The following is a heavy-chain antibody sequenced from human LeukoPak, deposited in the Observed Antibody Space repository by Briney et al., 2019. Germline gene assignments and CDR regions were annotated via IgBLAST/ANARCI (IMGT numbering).Heavy chain of an antibody. CDR3: ATTGYSSGWLIDY. V-gene: IGHV4-34*01. CDR1: GGSFSGYY. D-gene: IGHD6-19*01. CDR2: INHSGST. J-gene: IGHJ4*02. Sequence: SETLSLTCAVYGGSFSGYYWSWIRQPPGKGLEWIGEINHSGSTNYNPSLKSRVTISVDTSKNQFSLKLSSVTAADTAVYYCATTGYSSGWLIDYWGQGTLVTVSS.